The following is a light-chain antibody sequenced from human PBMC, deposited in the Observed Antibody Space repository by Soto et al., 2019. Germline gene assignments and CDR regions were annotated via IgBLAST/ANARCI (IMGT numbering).Light chain of an antibody. V-gene: IGKV1-5*03. CDR2: KAS. J-gene: IGKJ1*01. CDR3: QQYNTYRT. CDR1: QSISIW. Sequence: TQAPSTVSAYVGDRVTITCRASQSISIWLAWYQQKPGKAPKLLIYKASILGSGVPSRFSGSGSGTEFTLTISGLQPDDLATYYCQQYNTYRTFGQGTKVDIK.